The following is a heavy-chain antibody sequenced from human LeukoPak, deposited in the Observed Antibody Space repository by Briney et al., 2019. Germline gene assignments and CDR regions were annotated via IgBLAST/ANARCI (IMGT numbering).Heavy chain of an antibody. CDR3: ARGYDSSGYYPRFDY. V-gene: IGHV4-30-2*01. J-gene: IGHJ4*02. D-gene: IGHD3-22*01. Sequence: SGTLSLTCAVSGGSISSGGYSWSWIRQPPGKGLEWIGYIYHSGSTYYNLSLKSRVTISVDRSKNQFSLKLSSVTAADTAVYYCARGYDSSGYYPRFDYWGQGTLVTVSS. CDR1: GGSISSGGYS. CDR2: IYHSGST.